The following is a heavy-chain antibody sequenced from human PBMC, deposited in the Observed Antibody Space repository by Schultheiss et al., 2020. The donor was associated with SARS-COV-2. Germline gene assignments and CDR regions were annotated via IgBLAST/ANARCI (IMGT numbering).Heavy chain of an antibody. J-gene: IGHJ6*02. CDR2: ISSSGSTI. V-gene: IGHV3-48*03. CDR3: ARDRYYDFWSGYWL. D-gene: IGHD3-3*01. CDR1: GFTFSSYE. Sequence: GGSLRLSCAASGFTFSSYEMNWVRQAPGKGLEWVSYISSSGSTIYYADSVKGRFTISRDNAKNSLYLQMNSLRAEDTAVYYCARDRYYDFWSGYWLWGQGTTVTVSS.